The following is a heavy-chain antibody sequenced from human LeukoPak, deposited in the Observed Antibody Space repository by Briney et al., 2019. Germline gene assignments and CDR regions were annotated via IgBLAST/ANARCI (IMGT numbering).Heavy chain of an antibody. CDR3: ARKSSSGWYFDY. Sequence: SETLSLTCTVSGGSIYSYFWSWIRHPPGQGLEWIGYIYYSGSTNYNPSLKSRVTISVDTSKNQFSLKLSSVTAADTAVYYCARKSSSGWYFDYWGQGTLVTVSS. V-gene: IGHV4-59*01. CDR1: GGSIYSYF. D-gene: IGHD6-19*01. J-gene: IGHJ4*02. CDR2: IYYSGST.